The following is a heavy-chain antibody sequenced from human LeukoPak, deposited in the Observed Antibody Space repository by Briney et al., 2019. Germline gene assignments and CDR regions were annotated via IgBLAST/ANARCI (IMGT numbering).Heavy chain of an antibody. V-gene: IGHV3-30*18. CDR3: AKADTARFSDY. CDR2: ISYDGSNK. D-gene: IGHD5-18*01. Sequence: GRSLRLSCAASGFTFSSYGMHWVRQAPGKGLEWVAVISYDGSNKYYADSVKGRFTISRDNSKNTLYLQMNSLRAEDTAVYYCAKADTARFSDYWGQGTLVTVSS. J-gene: IGHJ4*02. CDR1: GFTFSSYG.